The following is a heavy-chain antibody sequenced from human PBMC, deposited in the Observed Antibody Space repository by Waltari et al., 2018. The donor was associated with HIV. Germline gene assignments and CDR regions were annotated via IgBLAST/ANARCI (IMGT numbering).Heavy chain of an antibody. Sequence: EVQLVESGGGVVGLGGSLGLSCVASGFNFGDYGMSWVRQAPGKGLEWVSGINWNGGSTGYADSVKGRFSISRDNAKNSLYLQMNSLRAEDTALYYCARDYGSGSYYNYWGQGTLVTVSS. CDR3: ARDYGSGSYYNY. D-gene: IGHD3-10*01. V-gene: IGHV3-20*04. CDR1: GFNFGDYG. J-gene: IGHJ4*02. CDR2: INWNGGST.